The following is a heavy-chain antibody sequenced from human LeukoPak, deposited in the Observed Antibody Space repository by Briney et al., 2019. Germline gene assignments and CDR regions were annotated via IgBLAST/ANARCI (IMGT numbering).Heavy chain of an antibody. Sequence: GGSLRLSCAASGFTVSSNYMSWVRQAPGKGLEWVSVIYSGGSTYYADSVKGRFTISRDNSQNTVYLQMNSLRGEDTAVYYCARAEVIAIFDYWGQGTLVTVSS. D-gene: IGHD2-21*01. CDR1: GFTVSSNY. CDR3: ARAEVIAIFDY. V-gene: IGHV3-53*05. J-gene: IGHJ4*02. CDR2: IYSGGST.